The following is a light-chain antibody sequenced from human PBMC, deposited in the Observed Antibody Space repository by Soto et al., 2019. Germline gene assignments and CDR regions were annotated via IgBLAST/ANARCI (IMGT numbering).Light chain of an antibody. CDR2: GAS. Sequence: TQFPGTLSLSTGDRATLSCRARQSVSSNLAWYQQKPGQAPRLLIYGASTRATGIPARFSGSGSGTEFTLTISSLQSEDFAVYYCQQYNNWPFTFGQGTRLEI. J-gene: IGKJ5*01. V-gene: IGKV3-15*01. CDR3: QQYNNWPFT. CDR1: QSVSSN.